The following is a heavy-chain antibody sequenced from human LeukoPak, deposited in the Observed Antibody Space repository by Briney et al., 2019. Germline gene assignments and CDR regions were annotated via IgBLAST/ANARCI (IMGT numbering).Heavy chain of an antibody. CDR2: IYYSGST. V-gene: IGHV4-39*07. CDR1: GGSISSSSYY. CDR3: ARALHSFDP. Sequence: SETLSLTCTVSGGSISSSSYYWGWIRQPPGKGLEWIGSIYYSGSTYYNPSLKSRVTISVDTSKNQFSLKLSSVTAADTAVYYCARALHSFDPWGQGTLVTVSS. J-gene: IGHJ5*02.